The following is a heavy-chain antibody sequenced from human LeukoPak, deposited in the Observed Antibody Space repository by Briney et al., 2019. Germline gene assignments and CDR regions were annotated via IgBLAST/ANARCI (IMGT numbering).Heavy chain of an antibody. Sequence: GGSLRLSCAASGFTFSNYWMHWVRQAPGKGLVWVSRINSDGINTSYAASVKGRFAISRDNAKNTLNLQMNSLRAEDTAVYYCARDLGQYYDTSDNWFDPWGQGTLVTVSS. CDR1: GFTFSNYW. J-gene: IGHJ5*02. CDR3: ARDLGQYYDTSDNWFDP. V-gene: IGHV3-74*01. D-gene: IGHD3-22*01. CDR2: INSDGINT.